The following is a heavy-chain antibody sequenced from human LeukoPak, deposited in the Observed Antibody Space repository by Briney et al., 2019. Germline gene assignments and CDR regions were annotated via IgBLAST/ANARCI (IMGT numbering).Heavy chain of an antibody. J-gene: IGHJ4*02. D-gene: IGHD5-12*01. CDR3: ASCLRGYSGYIEF. CDR2: ISYDGSNK. CDR1: GFTFSNYG. V-gene: IGHV3-30*03. Sequence: GGSRRLSWAASGFTFSNYGMHWVRQAPGKGLRWVAVISYDGSNKYYADSVKGRFTISRDNAKNSLYLQMNSLRAEDTAVYYCASCLRGYSGYIEFWGQGTLVTVSS.